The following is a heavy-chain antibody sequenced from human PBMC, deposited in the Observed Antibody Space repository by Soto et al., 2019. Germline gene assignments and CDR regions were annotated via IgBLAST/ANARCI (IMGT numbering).Heavy chain of an antibody. CDR3: ATESGYPYGYFDH. Sequence: SATLSLTCTVSGGSVTSDEDYWTWIRQSPGKGLEWIGYISNSGSTGYNPSLKTRLSMSVDRSKNQFTLRLTSVTAADTAVYFCATESGYPYGYFDHWGQAPLVT. CDR2: ISNSGST. D-gene: IGHD5-12*01. CDR1: GGSVTSDEDY. V-gene: IGHV4-30-4*01. J-gene: IGHJ4*02.